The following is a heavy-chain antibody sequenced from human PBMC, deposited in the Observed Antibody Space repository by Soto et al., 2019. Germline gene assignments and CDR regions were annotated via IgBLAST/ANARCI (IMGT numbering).Heavy chain of an antibody. J-gene: IGHJ6*02. D-gene: IGHD3-3*01. Sequence: HPGGSLRLSCAASGFTFSSYGMHWVRQAPGKGLEWVAVIWYDGSNKYYADSVKGRFTISRDNSKNTLYLQMNSLRAEDTAVYYCAREGGHDFWSGRGMDVWGQGTKVTVYS. CDR3: AREGGHDFWSGRGMDV. CDR2: IWYDGSNK. V-gene: IGHV3-33*01. CDR1: GFTFSSYG.